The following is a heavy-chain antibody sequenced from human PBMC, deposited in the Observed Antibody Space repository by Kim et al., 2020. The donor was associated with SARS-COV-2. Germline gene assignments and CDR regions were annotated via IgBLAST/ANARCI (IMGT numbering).Heavy chain of an antibody. J-gene: IGHJ5*02. V-gene: IGHV4-39*01. CDR3: ARHPVSSRTWFDP. D-gene: IGHD6-13*01. Sequence: NPTPKSRVTLYVDTSKNQFSLKRSSVTAADTAVYYCARHPVSSRTWFDPWGQGTLVTVSS.